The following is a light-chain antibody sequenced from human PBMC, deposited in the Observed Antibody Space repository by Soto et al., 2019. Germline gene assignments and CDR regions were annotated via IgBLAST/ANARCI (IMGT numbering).Light chain of an antibody. V-gene: IGKV3-11*01. Sequence: ESVLTQSPATLSLSPGERATLSCRASQSVSSYLAWYQQKPGQAPRLLIYDASNRATGIPARFSGSGSGTDFTLTISSLEPEDFAVYYCQQRSTWPTWTFGQGTKVDIK. CDR1: QSVSSY. CDR2: DAS. CDR3: QQRSTWPTWT. J-gene: IGKJ1*01.